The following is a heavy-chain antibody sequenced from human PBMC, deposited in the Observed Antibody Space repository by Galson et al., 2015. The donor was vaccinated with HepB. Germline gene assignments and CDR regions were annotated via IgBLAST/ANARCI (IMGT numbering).Heavy chain of an antibody. J-gene: IGHJ3*02. CDR3: AKGPYSGSYYVEAFDI. CDR2: ISGSGGST. D-gene: IGHD1-26*01. Sequence: SLRLSCAASGFTFSSYAMHWVRQAPGKGLEWVSAISGSGGSTYYADSVKGRFTISRDNSKNTLYLQMNSLRAEDAAVYYCAKGPYSGSYYVEAFDIWGQGTMVTVSS. CDR1: GFTFSSYA. V-gene: IGHV3-23*01.